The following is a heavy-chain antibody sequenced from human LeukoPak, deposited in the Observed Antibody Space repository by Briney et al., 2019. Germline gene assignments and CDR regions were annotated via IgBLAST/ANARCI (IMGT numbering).Heavy chain of an antibody. CDR3: ARDSYSSSSPPLDY. J-gene: IGHJ4*02. CDR1: GYTFTGYY. Sequence: ASVKVSCKASGYTFTGYYMHWVRQAPGQGLEWMGWISAYNGNTNYAQKLQGRVTMTTDTSTSTAYMELRSLRSDDTAVYYCARDSYSSSSPPLDYWGQGTLVTVSS. V-gene: IGHV1-18*04. D-gene: IGHD6-13*01. CDR2: ISAYNGNT.